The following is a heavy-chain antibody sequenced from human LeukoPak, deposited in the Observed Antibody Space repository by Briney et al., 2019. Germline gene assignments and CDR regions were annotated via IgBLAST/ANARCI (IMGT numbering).Heavy chain of an antibody. J-gene: IGHJ4*02. CDR2: INQDGSET. CDR3: SGDPGDY. V-gene: IGHV3-7*04. CDR1: GFTFSKYW. D-gene: IGHD7-27*01. Sequence: SGGSLRLSCAASGFTFSKYWMSWVRQAPGKGLEWAANINQDGSETYYVDSVEGRFTISRDNAKNSLFLQMSSLRAEDTAVYFCSGDPGDYWGQGTLVTVSS.